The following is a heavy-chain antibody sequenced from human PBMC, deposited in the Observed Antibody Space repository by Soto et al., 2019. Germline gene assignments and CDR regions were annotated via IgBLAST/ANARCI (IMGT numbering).Heavy chain of an antibody. CDR2: ISGSGGST. CDR1: GFTFSSYA. J-gene: IGHJ4*02. CDR3: VRAKYFSESSGYTRCFDY. Sequence: GGSLRLSCAASGFTFSSYAMSWVRQAPGRGLEWVSAISGSGGSTYYADSVKGRFTISRDNSKNTLYLQMNSLKTEDTAVYYCVRAKYFSESSGYTRCFDYWGQGTLVTVSS. D-gene: IGHD3-22*01. V-gene: IGHV3-23*01.